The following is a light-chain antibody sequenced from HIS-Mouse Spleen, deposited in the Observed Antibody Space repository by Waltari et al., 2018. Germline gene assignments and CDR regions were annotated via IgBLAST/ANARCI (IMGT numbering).Light chain of an antibody. V-gene: IGKV3-11*01. CDR2: DAS. CDR1: QSVSSY. CDR3: QQRSNWLT. Sequence: EIVLTQSPATLSLSPGERAPLSCRASQSVSSYLAWYQQKPGQAPRLLIYDASSRATGIPARFSGSGSGTDFTLTISSLEPEDFAVYYCQQRSNWLTFGGGTKVDIK. J-gene: IGKJ4*01.